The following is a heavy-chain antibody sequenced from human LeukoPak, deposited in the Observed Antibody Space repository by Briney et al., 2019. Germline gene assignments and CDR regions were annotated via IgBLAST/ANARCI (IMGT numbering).Heavy chain of an antibody. V-gene: IGHV3-7*03. CDR1: GFTFSDHW. J-gene: IGHJ6*02. CDR3: ARDHRGRNYYYYGMDV. Sequence: GGSLRLSCAASGFTFSDHWMNWVRQAPGKGLEWVANIKHDGSEKYYVDSVKGRITISRDNAKNSLSLQMNSLRAEDTAVYYCARDHRGRNYYYYGMDVWGQGTTVTVSS. CDR2: IKHDGSEK.